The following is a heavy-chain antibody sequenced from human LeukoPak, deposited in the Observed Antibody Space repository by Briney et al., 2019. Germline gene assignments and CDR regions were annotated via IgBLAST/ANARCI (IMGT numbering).Heavy chain of an antibody. CDR2: INHSGST. V-gene: IGHV4-34*01. CDR1: GFTFSDYS. J-gene: IGHJ4*02. D-gene: IGHD5-18*01. CDR3: ARGRRGYSYGVEKKFDY. Sequence: SGGSLRLSCAASGFTFSDYSMSWIRQPPGKGLEWIGEINHSGSTNYNPSLKSRVTISVDTSKNQFSLKLSSVTAADTAVYYCARGRRGYSYGVEKKFDYWGQGTLVTVSS.